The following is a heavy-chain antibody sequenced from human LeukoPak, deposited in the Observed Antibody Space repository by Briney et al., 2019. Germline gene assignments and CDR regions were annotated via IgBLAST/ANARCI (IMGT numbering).Heavy chain of an antibody. CDR3: AAPPMVRGVIAGWFDP. V-gene: IGHV3-23*01. J-gene: IGHJ5*02. CDR1: GFTFSSYA. D-gene: IGHD3-10*01. Sequence: GGSLRLSCAASGFTFSSYAMSWVRQAPGKGLEWVSAISGSGGSTYYADSVKGRLTISRDNSKNTLYLQMNSLRAEDTAVYYCAAPPMVRGVIAGWFDPWGQGTLVTVSS. CDR2: ISGSGGST.